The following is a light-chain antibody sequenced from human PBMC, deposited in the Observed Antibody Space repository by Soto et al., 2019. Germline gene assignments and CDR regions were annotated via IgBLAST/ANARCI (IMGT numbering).Light chain of an antibody. CDR3: QQYNNWPPWT. V-gene: IGKV3-15*01. CDR2: GAS. J-gene: IGKJ1*01. Sequence: EIVMTQSPATLSVSPGERATLSCRASQSVSSNLAWYQQKPGQAPRLLIYGASTRAAGIPARFSGSGSGTEFTLTISSLLAEDFAVYCCQQYNNWPPWTFGQGTKVEIK. CDR1: QSVSSN.